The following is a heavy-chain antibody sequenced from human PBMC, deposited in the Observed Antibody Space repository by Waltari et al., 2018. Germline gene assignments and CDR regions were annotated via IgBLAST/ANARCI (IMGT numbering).Heavy chain of an antibody. CDR2: VQRSGRT. J-gene: IGHJ4*02. Sequence: QLQLQESGPGLVKPSGTLSLTCAVSGDSMSSTDWWSLVRQSPGKGLEWIGQVQRSGRTNYNPSFASRVTVSVDTSTNQFSLKVTSATAADTAVYFCARDRGRGIYLDSWGQGTLVTVS. CDR1: GDSMSSTDW. D-gene: IGHD2-15*01. V-gene: IGHV4-4*02. CDR3: ARDRGRGIYLDS.